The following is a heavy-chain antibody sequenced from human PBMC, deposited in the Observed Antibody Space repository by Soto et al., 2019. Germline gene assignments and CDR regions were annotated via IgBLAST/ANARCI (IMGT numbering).Heavy chain of an antibody. J-gene: IGHJ6*02. CDR1: GFTFSSYG. D-gene: IGHD5-12*01. V-gene: IGHV3-33*01. Sequence: QVQLVESGGGVVQPGRSLRLSCAASGFTFSSYGMHWVRQAPGKGLEWVAVIWYDGSNKYYADSVKGRFTISRDNSKNALYLQMNSLRGEDTAVYYCARDGSYYYGMDVWGQGTTVTVSS. CDR3: ARDGSYYYGMDV. CDR2: IWYDGSNK.